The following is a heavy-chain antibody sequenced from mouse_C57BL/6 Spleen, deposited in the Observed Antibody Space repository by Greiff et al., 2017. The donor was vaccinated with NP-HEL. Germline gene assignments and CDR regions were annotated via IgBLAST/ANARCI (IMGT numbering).Heavy chain of an antibody. J-gene: IGHJ3*01. D-gene: IGHD4-1*01. CDR3: ARGVGRAWFAY. CDR2: IDPSDSYT. CDR1: GYTFTSYW. Sequence: QVQLQQSGAELVKPGASVKLSCKASGYTFTSYWMQWVKQRPGQGLEWIGEIDPSDSYTNYNQKFKGKATLTVDTSSSTAYMQLSSLTSEDSAVYYCARGVGRAWFAYWGQGTLVTVSA. V-gene: IGHV1-50*01.